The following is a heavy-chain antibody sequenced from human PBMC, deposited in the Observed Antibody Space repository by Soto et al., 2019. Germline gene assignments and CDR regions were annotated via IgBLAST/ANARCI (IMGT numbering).Heavy chain of an antibody. CDR2: ISGSGGST. D-gene: IGHD5-12*01. J-gene: IGHJ6*02. CDR3: ARVGRDGYNWNYYGMDV. CDR1: GLTFRSYA. V-gene: IGHV3-23*01. Sequence: PGVFLRLSCAASGLTFRSYAMRCVRRALGEGPEWVSAISGSGGSTYYADSVKGRFTISRDNSKNTLCLQMNSLRAEDTAVYYCARVGRDGYNWNYYGMDVWGQGTTVTVSS.